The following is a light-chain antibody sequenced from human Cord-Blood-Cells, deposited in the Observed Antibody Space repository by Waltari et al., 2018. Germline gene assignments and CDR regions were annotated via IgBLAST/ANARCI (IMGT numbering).Light chain of an antibody. CDR1: SSDVGSYNL. V-gene: IGLV2-23*01. J-gene: IGLJ2*01. Sequence: QSALTQPASVSGSPGQSITISCTGTSSDVGSYNLVSWYQQHPGKAPKLMIYEGSKRPLGVSNRFSGSQSGHTASLTISGLQAEDEADYYCCSYAGSVVFGGGTKLTVL. CDR2: EGS. CDR3: CSYAGSVV.